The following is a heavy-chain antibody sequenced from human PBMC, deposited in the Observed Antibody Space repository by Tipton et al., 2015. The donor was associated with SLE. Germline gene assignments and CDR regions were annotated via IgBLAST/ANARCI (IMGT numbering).Heavy chain of an antibody. D-gene: IGHD3-3*01. CDR3: ARAYYDFWSGYYNWFDP. V-gene: IGHV1-8*01. CDR1: GYTFSSYG. Sequence: QLVQSGAEVKKPGASVKVSCKPSGYTFSSYGISWVRQATGQGLEWMGWMNPATGNTGYAQKFQGRVTMTRNTSIGTAYMELNSLTSEDTAVYYCARAYYDFWSGYYNWFDPWGQGTLVTVSS. CDR2: MNPATGNT. J-gene: IGHJ5*02.